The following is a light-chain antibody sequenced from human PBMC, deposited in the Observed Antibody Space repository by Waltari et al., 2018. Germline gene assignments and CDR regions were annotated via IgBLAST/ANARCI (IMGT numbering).Light chain of an antibody. Sequence: NFMLTQPHSVSESPGKTVTISCTRSSGSAPTTVHSEDNQRPSGVPDRFAGSIDSSSNSASLTISGLKTEDEADYYCQSYDSSNHVFGSGTKVTVL. CDR3: QSYDSSNHV. CDR2: EDN. CDR1: SG. V-gene: IGLV6-57*03. J-gene: IGLJ6*01.